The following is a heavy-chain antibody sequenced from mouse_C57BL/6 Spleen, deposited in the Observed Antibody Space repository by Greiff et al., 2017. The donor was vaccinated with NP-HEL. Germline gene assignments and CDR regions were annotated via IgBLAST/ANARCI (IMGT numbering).Heavy chain of an antibody. J-gene: IGHJ2*01. Sequence: EVKLMESGGGLVKPGGSLKLSCAASGFTFSDYGMHWVRQAPEKGLEWVAYISSGSSTIYYADTVKGRFTISRDNAKNTLFLQMTSLRSEDTAMYYCARDYGSSYDYWGQSTTLTVSS. CDR2: ISSGSSTI. CDR1: GFTFSDYG. D-gene: IGHD1-1*01. CDR3: ARDYGSSYDY. V-gene: IGHV5-17*01.